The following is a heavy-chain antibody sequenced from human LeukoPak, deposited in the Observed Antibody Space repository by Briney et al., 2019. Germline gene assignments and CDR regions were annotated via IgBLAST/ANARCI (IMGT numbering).Heavy chain of an antibody. CDR1: GFTFSSYE. J-gene: IGHJ6*03. CDR2: ISSSGSTI. Sequence: GGSLRLSCAASGFTFSSYEMNWVRQAPGKGLEWVSYISSSGSTIYYADSVKGRFTISRDNAKNSLYLQMNSLRAEDTAVYYCTRDKGYSSGWYNYYYYMDVWGKGTTVTISS. V-gene: IGHV3-48*03. D-gene: IGHD6-19*01. CDR3: TRDKGYSSGWYNYYYYMDV.